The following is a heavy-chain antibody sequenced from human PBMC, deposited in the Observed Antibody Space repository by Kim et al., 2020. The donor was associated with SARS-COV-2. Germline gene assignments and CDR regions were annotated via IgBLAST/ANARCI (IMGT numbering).Heavy chain of an antibody. CDR2: IDPSDSYT. CDR1: GYSFTSYW. J-gene: IGHJ3*02. V-gene: IGHV5-10-1*01. Sequence: GESLKISCKGSGYSFTSYWISWVRQMPGKGLEWMGRIDPSDSYTNYSPSFQGHVTISADKSISTAYLQWSSLKASDTAMYYCAGRPWEVVITSDAFDIWGQGTMVTVSS. D-gene: IGHD3-22*01. CDR3: AGRPWEVVITSDAFDI.